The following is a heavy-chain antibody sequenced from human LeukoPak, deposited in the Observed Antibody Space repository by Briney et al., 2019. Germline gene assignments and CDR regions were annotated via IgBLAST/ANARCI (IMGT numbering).Heavy chain of an antibody. D-gene: IGHD5-24*01. Sequence: KTSETLSLTCAVYGGSFSGYYWSWIRQPPGKGLEWIGEINHSGSTNYNPSLKSRVTISVDTSKNQFSLKLSSVTAADTAVYYCALDGGPEDGYNYHAFDIWGQGTMVTVSS. J-gene: IGHJ3*02. CDR2: INHSGST. CDR3: ALDGGPEDGYNYHAFDI. CDR1: GGSFSGYY. V-gene: IGHV4-34*01.